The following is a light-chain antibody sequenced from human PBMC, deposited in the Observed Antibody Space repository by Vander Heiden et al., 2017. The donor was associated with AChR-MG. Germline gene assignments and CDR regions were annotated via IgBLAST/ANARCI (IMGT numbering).Light chain of an antibody. CDR3: SSYTSSSTSWV. J-gene: IGLJ3*02. V-gene: IGLV2-14*03. Sequence: QSALTQPASVSGSPGQSITISYTGTSSDVGGYKYVYWYKQHPGKAPKLMIYDVSNRPSVVSNRFSGSKAGNTAALTIAGLQAEDEADYYCSSYTSSSTSWVFGGGTKLTVL. CDR2: DVS. CDR1: SSDVGGYKY.